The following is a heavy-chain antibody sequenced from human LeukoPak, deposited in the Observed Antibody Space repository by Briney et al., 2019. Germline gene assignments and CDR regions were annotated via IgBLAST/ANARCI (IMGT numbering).Heavy chain of an antibody. CDR1: GDSISSSNCY. CDR3: ARDAWFGAGRTFAY. D-gene: IGHD3-10*01. V-gene: IGHV4-39*02. J-gene: IGHJ4*02. CDR2: IYFSGGT. Sequence: SETLSLTCTVSGDSISSSNCYWGWIRQPPGKGLEWIGSIYFSGGTYYNASLKSRVTISVDTSKNQFSLRLSSVTAADTAVYYCARDAWFGAGRTFAYWGQGTLVTVSS.